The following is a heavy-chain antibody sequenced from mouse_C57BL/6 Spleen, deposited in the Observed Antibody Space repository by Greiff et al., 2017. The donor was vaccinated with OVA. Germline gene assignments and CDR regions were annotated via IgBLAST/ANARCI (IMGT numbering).Heavy chain of an antibody. Sequence: VKLQQPGAELVKPGASVKMSCKASGYTFTSYWITWVKQRPGQGLEWIGDIYPGSGSTNYNEKFKSKATLTVDTSSSTAYMQLSSLTSEDSAVYYCARRGYGSSLDYWGQGTTLTVSS. CDR1: GYTFTSYW. J-gene: IGHJ2*01. D-gene: IGHD1-1*01. CDR2: IYPGSGST. V-gene: IGHV1-55*01. CDR3: ARRGYGSSLDY.